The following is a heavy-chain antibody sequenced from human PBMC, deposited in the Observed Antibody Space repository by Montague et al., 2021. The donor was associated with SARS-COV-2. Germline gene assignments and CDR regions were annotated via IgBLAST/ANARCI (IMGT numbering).Heavy chain of an antibody. CDR3: ARIRDYDILTGSYSGFDY. D-gene: IGHD3-9*01. CDR2: IDWDDDK. CDR1: GFSLSTSGMC. Sequence: PALVKPTQTLTLTCTFSGFSLSTSGMCVSWIRQPPGTALEWLALIDWDDDKYYSTSLKTRLAISKDTSKNQVVLTMTSMDPVDTATHYCARIRDYDILTGSYSGFDYWGQGTLVTVSS. J-gene: IGHJ4*02. V-gene: IGHV2-70*01.